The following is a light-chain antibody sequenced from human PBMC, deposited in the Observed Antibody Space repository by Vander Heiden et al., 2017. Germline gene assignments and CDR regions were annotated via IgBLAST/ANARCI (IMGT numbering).Light chain of an antibody. J-gene: IGKJ2*01. CDR3: QQSDYTPYT. CDR1: QSISSY. CDR2: VAS. Sequence: IQMTQSPSSLSASVGDRVTITCRASQSISSYLNWYQQKPGRVPELLIYVASSLQSGVPSKFSGSGSGTDFTLTISSLQPEDFATYYCQQSDYTPYTFGQGTKMEIK. V-gene: IGKV1-39*01.